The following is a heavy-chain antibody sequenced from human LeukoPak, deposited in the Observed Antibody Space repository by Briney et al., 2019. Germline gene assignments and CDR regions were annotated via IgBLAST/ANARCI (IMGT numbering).Heavy chain of an antibody. Sequence: QAGGSLRLSCAASGFTFSTYSMNWVRQAPGKGLEWVSYISSSSSTIYYADSVKGRFTISRDNAKNSLYLQMNSLRDEDTAVYYCARALSGYYPYNWFDPWGQGTLVTVSS. D-gene: IGHD3-22*01. CDR1: GFTFSTYS. V-gene: IGHV3-48*02. J-gene: IGHJ5*02. CDR2: ISSSSSTI. CDR3: ARALSGYYPYNWFDP.